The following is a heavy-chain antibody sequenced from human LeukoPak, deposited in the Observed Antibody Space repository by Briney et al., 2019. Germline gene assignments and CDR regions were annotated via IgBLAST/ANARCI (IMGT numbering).Heavy chain of an antibody. Sequence: GASVKVSCKASGYTFTAFYMHWVRQAPGQGLEWMGWINPNSGGTNYAQKFQGWVTMTRDTSISTAYMELSRLRSDDTAVYYCARERYDFWSGPYYYYYGMDVWGQGTTVTVSS. D-gene: IGHD3-3*01. J-gene: IGHJ6*02. CDR2: INPNSGGT. V-gene: IGHV1-2*04. CDR1: GYTFTAFY. CDR3: ARERYDFWSGPYYYYYGMDV.